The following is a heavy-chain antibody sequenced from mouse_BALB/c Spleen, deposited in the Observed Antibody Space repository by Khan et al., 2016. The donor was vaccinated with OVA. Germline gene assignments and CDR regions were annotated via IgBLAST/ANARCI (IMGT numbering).Heavy chain of an antibody. V-gene: IGHV1S136*01. CDR3: ARESSSWDFSFPY. CDR2: INPDNACT. Sequence: EVQLQESGPELVEPGASVKMSCKTSGYTFTNYVLHWVKQRPGQGLEWIAYINPDNACTRYNEIFRGKATLTSDISSTTAYLELSSLTSEDSAVYYCARESSSWDFSFPYWGQGTLVTVSA. D-gene: IGHD4-1*01. J-gene: IGHJ3*01. CDR1: GYTFTNYV.